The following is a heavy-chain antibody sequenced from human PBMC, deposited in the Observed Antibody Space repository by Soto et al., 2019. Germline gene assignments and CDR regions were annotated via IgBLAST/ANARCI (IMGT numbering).Heavy chain of an antibody. CDR2: ISSSSSTI. J-gene: IGHJ4*02. CDR1: GFTFSSYS. Sequence: EVQLVESGGGLVQPGGSLRLSCAASGFTFSSYSMNWVRQAPGKGLEWVSYISSSSSTIYYADSVKGRFTISRDNAKNSLYLQMNSLRAEDTAVYYCARDMTYCSGGSCYSYFDYWGQGTLVTVSS. V-gene: IGHV3-48*01. CDR3: ARDMTYCSGGSCYSYFDY. D-gene: IGHD2-15*01.